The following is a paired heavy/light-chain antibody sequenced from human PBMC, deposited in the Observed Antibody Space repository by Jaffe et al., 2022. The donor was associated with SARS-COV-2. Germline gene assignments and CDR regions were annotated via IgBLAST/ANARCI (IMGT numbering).Heavy chain of an antibody. V-gene: IGHV1-18*01. J-gene: IGHJ2*01. D-gene: IGHD3-22*01. CDR1: DYTFTSYG. CDR3: VRSAGGDYDSSGYHGDLDL. Sequence: QVQLVQSGAEVKKPGASVKVSCKASDYTFTSYGVTWVRQAPGQGLEWMGWSSTYNGNTDYAQKFQGRVTMTTDTPTSTAYMELRSLRSDDTAVYWCVRSAGGDYDSSGYHGDLDLWGRGTLVTVSS. CDR2: SSTYNGNT.
Light chain of an antibody. Sequence: DIVMTQSPLSLPVTPGEPASISCRSSQSLLHSNGYNYLDWYLQKPGQSPQLLIYLGSNRASGVPDRFSGSGSGTDFTLKISRVEAEDVGVYYCMQSQQGRPASFGPGTKVDIK. V-gene: IGKV2-28*01. J-gene: IGKJ3*01. CDR3: MQSQQGRPAS. CDR2: LGS. CDR1: QSLLHSNGYNY.